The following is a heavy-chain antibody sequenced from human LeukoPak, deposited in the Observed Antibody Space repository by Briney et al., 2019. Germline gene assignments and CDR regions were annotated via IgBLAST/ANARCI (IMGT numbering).Heavy chain of an antibody. CDR1: GGSISSSSYY. J-gene: IGHJ2*01. CDR3: ARGVTMIVVVIHDWYFDL. D-gene: IGHD3-22*01. CDR2: IYYSGRT. V-gene: IGHV4-39*01. Sequence: SETLSLTCTVSGGSISSSSYYWGWIRQPPGKGLEWIGNIYYSGRTYYNPSLKSRVTISVDTPKNQFSLKLSPVTAADTAVYYCARGVTMIVVVIHDWYFDLWGRGTLVTVSS.